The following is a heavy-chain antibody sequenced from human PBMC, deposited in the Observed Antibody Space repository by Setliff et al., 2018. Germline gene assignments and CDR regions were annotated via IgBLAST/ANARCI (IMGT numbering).Heavy chain of an antibody. J-gene: IGHJ1*01. CDR1: GGSVSSTSHY. CDR3: ARVDFTMIQGVLGL. CDR2: VYYSGYT. V-gene: IGHV4-39*07. D-gene: IGHD3-10*01. Sequence: LSLTCNVSGGSVSSTSHYWGWIRQPPGKGMEWIGSVYYSGYTYYNPSLQSRVTISVDMSKNQFSMKLTSVTAADTAVYYCARVDFTMIQGVLGLWGQGTLGTVSS.